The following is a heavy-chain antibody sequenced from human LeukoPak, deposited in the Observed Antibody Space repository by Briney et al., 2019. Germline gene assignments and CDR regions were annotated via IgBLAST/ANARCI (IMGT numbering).Heavy chain of an antibody. Sequence: PGGSLRLSCAASGFTFSSYWMSWVSQAPGKGLEWVANIKQDGSEKYYVDSVKGRFTISRDNAKNSLYLQMNSLRAEDTAVYYCAREGSPYGDYFDYWGQGTLVTVSS. CDR1: GFTFSSYW. V-gene: IGHV3-7*01. J-gene: IGHJ4*02. D-gene: IGHD4-17*01. CDR3: AREGSPYGDYFDY. CDR2: IKQDGSEK.